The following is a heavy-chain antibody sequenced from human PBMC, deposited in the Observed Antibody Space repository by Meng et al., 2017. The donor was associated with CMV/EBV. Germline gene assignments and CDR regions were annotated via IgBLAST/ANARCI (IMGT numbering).Heavy chain of an antibody. CDR2: INHSGST. CDR3: ARDSSGWYPHFDY. V-gene: IGHV4-34*01. Sequence: QVQLQQWGAGRLKPSETLSLTCAVYGGSFSGYYWSWIRQPPGKGLEWIGEINHSGSTNYNPSLKSRVTMSVDTSKNQFSLKLSSVTAADTAVYYCARDSSGWYPHFDYWGQGTLVTVSS. J-gene: IGHJ4*02. D-gene: IGHD6-19*01. CDR1: GGSFSGYY.